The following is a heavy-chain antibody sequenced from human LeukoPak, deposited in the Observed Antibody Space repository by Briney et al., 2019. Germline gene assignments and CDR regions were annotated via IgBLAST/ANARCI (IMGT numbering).Heavy chain of an antibody. Sequence: PGGSLRLSCAASGFTFSSYAMSWVRQAPGKGLEWVSAISGSGGSTYYADSVKGRFTISRDNSKNTLYLQMNSLRAEDTAVYYCAETTVTTKGYYYGVDVWGQGTTVTVSS. D-gene: IGHD4-17*01. CDR3: AETTVTTKGYYYGVDV. CDR2: ISGSGGST. J-gene: IGHJ6*02. V-gene: IGHV3-23*01. CDR1: GFTFSSYA.